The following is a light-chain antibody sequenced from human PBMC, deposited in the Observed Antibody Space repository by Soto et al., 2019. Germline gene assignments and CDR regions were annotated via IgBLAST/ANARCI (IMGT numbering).Light chain of an antibody. CDR2: EVS. J-gene: IGLJ2*01. V-gene: IGLV2-14*01. CDR3: SSYTSSSTLVV. Sequence: QSALTQPASVSGFPGQSITISCTGTSSDVGGYNYVSWYQQHPGKAPKLMIYEVSNRFSGSKSGNTASLTISGLQAEDEADYYCSSYTSSSTLVVFGGGTKLTVL. CDR1: SSDVGGYNY.